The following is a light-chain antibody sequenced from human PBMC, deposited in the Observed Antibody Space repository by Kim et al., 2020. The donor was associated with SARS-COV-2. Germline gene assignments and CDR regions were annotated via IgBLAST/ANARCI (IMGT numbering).Light chain of an antibody. V-gene: IGKV3-20*01. Sequence: LSPGERATLSCRASLSISYYYLAWYQQKPGQAPRLLIYGTSNRDTGIPDRFSGSGSGTDFTLTISRLEPEDFAVYYCQQYGGSLTFGGGTKVEIK. CDR3: QQYGGSLT. J-gene: IGKJ4*01. CDR2: GTS. CDR1: LSISYYY.